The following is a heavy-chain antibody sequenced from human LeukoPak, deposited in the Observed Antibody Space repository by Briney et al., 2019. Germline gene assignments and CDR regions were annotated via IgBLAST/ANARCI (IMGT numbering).Heavy chain of an antibody. CDR1: GFTFSSYA. CDR3: ARDIQVTTYYDSSDYYGMDV. V-gene: IGHV3-30-3*01. CDR2: ISYDGSNK. D-gene: IGHD3-22*01. Sequence: GGSLRLSCAASGFTFSSYAMHWVRQAPGKGLKWVAVISYDGSNKYYADSVKGRFTISRDNSKNTLYLQMNSLRAEDTAVYYCARDIQVTTYYDSSDYYGMDVWGQGTTVTVSS. J-gene: IGHJ6*02.